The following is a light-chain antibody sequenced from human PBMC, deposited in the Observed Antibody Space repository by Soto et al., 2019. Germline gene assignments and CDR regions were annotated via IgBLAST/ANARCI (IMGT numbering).Light chain of an antibody. Sequence: IVLTQSPGTLSLSPGERATLSCRASQSITSFLAWYQQKPGQAPRLLIYTASNRATGIPDRFSASGLGTEFTLTINRLEPEDFAVYYCQQYLRSPRTFGQGTKVDIK. V-gene: IGKV3-20*01. J-gene: IGKJ1*01. CDR2: TAS. CDR1: QSITSF. CDR3: QQYLRSPRT.